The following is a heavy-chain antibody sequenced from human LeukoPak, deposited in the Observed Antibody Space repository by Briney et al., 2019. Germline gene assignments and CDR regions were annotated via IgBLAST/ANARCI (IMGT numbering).Heavy chain of an antibody. Sequence: PSETRSLTCTVSGGSINSGDYYWVWIRQPPGKVLEWIGSIYYSGSTSYNPSLKSRVTMTVDTSKSQFSLKLSSVTAADTAVYFCARSPHIWFAERGWFDPWGQGTLVTVSS. CDR1: GGSINSGDYY. CDR3: ARSPHIWFAERGWFDP. CDR2: IYYSGST. D-gene: IGHD3-10*01. V-gene: IGHV4-39*07. J-gene: IGHJ5*02.